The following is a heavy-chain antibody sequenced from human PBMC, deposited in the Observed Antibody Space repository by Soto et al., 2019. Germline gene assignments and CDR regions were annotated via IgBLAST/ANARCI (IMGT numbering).Heavy chain of an antibody. J-gene: IGHJ4*02. CDR3: AKDYSTVTTDPLSVVLFDY. V-gene: IGHV3-23*01. D-gene: IGHD4-17*01. CDR1: GFTFGSYA. CDR2: ITSDGRT. Sequence: GGSLRLSCAASGFTFGSYAMSWVRQAPGKGLEWVSIITSDGRTYYADSVKGRFTISRDNSKNTVYLQMNSLRAEDTAVYYCAKDYSTVTTDPLSVVLFDYWGQGALVTVSS.